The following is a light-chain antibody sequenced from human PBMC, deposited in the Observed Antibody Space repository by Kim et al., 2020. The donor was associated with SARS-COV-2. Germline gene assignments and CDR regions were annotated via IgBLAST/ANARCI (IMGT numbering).Light chain of an antibody. CDR2: DVT. Sequence: QSITISCTGTSSDVGVYKYVSWYQQHPGKAPKLMIYDVTNRPSGVSNRFSGSKSGNTASLTISGLQAEDEADYYCSSYTSSSTTYVFGTGTKVTVL. V-gene: IGLV2-14*03. J-gene: IGLJ1*01. CDR3: SSYTSSSTTYV. CDR1: SSDVGVYKY.